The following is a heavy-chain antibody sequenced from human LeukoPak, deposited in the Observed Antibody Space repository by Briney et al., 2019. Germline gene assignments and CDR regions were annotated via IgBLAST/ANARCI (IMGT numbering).Heavy chain of an antibody. V-gene: IGHV4-34*01. CDR3: ARGWTRYYFDY. D-gene: IGHD3/OR15-3a*01. J-gene: IGHJ4*02. Sequence: KTSETLSLTCAVYGGSFSGYYWSWIRQPPGKGLEWIGEINHSGSTNCNPSLKSRVTISVDTSKNQFSLKLSSVTAADTAVYYCARGWTRYYFDYWGQGTLVTVSS. CDR1: GGSFSGYY. CDR2: INHSGST.